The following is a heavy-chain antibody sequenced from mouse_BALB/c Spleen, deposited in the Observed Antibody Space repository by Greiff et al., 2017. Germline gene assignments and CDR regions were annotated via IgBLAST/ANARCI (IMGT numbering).Heavy chain of an antibody. Sequence: VQLQQSGAELVRPGTSVKVSCKASGYAFTNYLIEWVKQRPGQGLEWIGVINPGSGGTNYNEKFKGKATLTADKSSSTAYMQLSSLTSDDSAVYFCARSDDGYPWFAYWGQGTLVTVSA. J-gene: IGHJ3*01. D-gene: IGHD2-3*01. CDR1: GYAFTNYL. CDR2: INPGSGGT. V-gene: IGHV1-54*01. CDR3: ARSDDGYPWFAY.